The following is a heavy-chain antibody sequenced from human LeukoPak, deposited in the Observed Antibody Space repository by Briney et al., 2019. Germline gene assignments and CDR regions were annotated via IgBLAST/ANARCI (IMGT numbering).Heavy chain of an antibody. CDR1: GFTFSDYW. J-gene: IGHJ4*02. D-gene: IGHD3-3*01. CDR2: INQDGSEK. Sequence: HPGGSLRLSCAVSGFTFSDYWMTWVRQAPGKGLEWVANINQDGSEKYYVDSVEGRFTISRDSVKNSLYLQMTSVRADDTAMYYCVRDDYDFWSGYQRYFEFWGQGTLVTVSS. CDR3: VRDDYDFWSGYQRYFEF. V-gene: IGHV3-7*01.